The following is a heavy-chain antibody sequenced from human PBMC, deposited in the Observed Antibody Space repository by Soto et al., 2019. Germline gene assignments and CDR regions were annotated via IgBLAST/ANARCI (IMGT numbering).Heavy chain of an antibody. J-gene: IGHJ4*02. CDR2: KSQDGKNE. D-gene: IGHD1-26*01. CDR1: GFTFTSYA. CDR3: VRGGGSFDY. Sequence: GGSLRLSCVASGFTFTSYAMHWVRQAPGNGLVWLASKSQDGKNEYYADFVKGRFTISRDNSKNTLSLEMNNLRAEDTAVYHCVRGGGSFDYWGQGTLVTVSS. V-gene: IGHV3-30*04.